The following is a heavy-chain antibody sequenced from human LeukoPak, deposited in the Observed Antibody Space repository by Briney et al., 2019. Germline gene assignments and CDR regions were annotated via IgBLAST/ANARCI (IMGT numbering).Heavy chain of an antibody. J-gene: IGHJ3*01. Sequence: GGSLRLSCAASGFTFTSYAMNWVRQAPGKGLEWVAFIRGGGAGARYADAAKGRFTISRDNSKNTLYLHMNTLRVEDTATYYCAKCSASYDNDALDVWGQGTVVIVSS. CDR2: IRGGGAGA. CDR1: GFTFTSYA. D-gene: IGHD3-10*02. CDR3: AKCSASYDNDALDV. V-gene: IGHV3-23*01.